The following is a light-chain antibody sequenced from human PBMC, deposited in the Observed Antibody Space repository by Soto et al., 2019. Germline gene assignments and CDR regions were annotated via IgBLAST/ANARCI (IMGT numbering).Light chain of an antibody. Sequence: EMVMTQSPATLSVSPGERATLSCRASQSVNSNLAWYQQKPGQAPRLLIFGASTRATGIPARFSGSGSETEFTLTISSLQSEDFAVYYCQQYNNWPPTCGQGTKVEIK. CDR1: QSVNSN. CDR2: GAS. V-gene: IGKV3-15*01. J-gene: IGKJ1*01. CDR3: QQYNNWPPT.